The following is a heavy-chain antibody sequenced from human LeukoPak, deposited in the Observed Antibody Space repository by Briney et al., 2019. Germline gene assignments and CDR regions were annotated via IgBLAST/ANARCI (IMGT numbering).Heavy chain of an antibody. Sequence: PSETLSLTCTVSGGSISSSSYYWSWIRQPPGKGLEWIGYIYYSGSTNYNPSLKSRVTISVDTSKNQFSLKLSSVTAADTAVYCCARGERGYYDSSGYPIWGQGTLVTVSS. CDR1: GGSISSSSYY. D-gene: IGHD3-22*01. CDR3: ARGERGYYDSSGYPI. J-gene: IGHJ4*02. V-gene: IGHV4-61*01. CDR2: IYYSGST.